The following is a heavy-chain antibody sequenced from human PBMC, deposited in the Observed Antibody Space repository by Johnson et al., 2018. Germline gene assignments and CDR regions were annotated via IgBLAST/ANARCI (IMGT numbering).Heavy chain of an antibody. D-gene: IGHD3-22*01. V-gene: IGHV3-11*01. CDR2: ISISGSTI. J-gene: IGHJ4*02. Sequence: QVQLQQWGAGLLKPSETLSLTCAVYGGSFSDYYMSWIRQAPGKGLEWVSYISISGSTIYYADSMKGRFPISRDNARTSLYLKMDSLRAEDTAGYYCARATYYYDSSALGGIYYFDYWGQGTLVTVSS. CDR3: ARATYYYDSSALGGIYYFDY. CDR1: GGSFSDYY.